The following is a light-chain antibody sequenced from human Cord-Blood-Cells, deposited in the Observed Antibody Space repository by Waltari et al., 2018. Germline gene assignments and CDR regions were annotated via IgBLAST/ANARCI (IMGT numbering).Light chain of an antibody. Sequence: DIVMTQSPYSLAVSLGERATINCKSSQSVLYSSNNKNYLAWYQQKPGQPPKLLIYGASTRESGVPDRFSGSGSGTDLTLTISSLQAEDVAVYYCQQYYSTPLTFGGGTKVEIK. CDR3: QQYYSTPLT. J-gene: IGKJ4*01. CDR1: QSVLYSSNNKNY. V-gene: IGKV4-1*01. CDR2: GAS.